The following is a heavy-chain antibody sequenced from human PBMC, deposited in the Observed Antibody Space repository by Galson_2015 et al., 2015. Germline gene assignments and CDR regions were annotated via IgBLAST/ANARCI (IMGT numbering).Heavy chain of an antibody. Sequence: ETLSLTCTVSGGSISSYYWSWIRQPPGKGLEWIGYIYYSGSTNYNPSLKSRVTISVDTSKNQFSLKLSSVTAADTAVYYCARDYRAPYHYYDSSVRDAFDIWGQGTMVTVSS. CDR2: IYYSGST. V-gene: IGHV4-59*01. D-gene: IGHD3-22*01. CDR1: GGSISSYY. J-gene: IGHJ3*02. CDR3: ARDYRAPYHYYDSSVRDAFDI.